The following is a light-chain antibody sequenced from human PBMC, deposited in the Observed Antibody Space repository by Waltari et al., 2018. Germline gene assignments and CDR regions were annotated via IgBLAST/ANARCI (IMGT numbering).Light chain of an antibody. CDR1: SGHSSYA. Sequence: QLVLTQSPSASASLGASVQLTCTLSSGHSSYATAWPQQQPEKGPRYLMKLNSDGSHSKGDGIPDRFSGSSSGAERYLTISSLQSEDEADYYCQTWGTGIWVFGGGTKLTVL. J-gene: IGLJ3*02. V-gene: IGLV4-69*01. CDR2: LNSDGSH. CDR3: QTWGTGIWV.